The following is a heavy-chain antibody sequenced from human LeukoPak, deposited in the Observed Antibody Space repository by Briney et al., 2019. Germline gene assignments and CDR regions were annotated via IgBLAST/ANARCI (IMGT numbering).Heavy chain of an antibody. CDR2: ISAYNGNT. CDR3: ARDLIGYDSSGYWDWFDP. D-gene: IGHD3-22*01. V-gene: IGHV1-18*01. CDR1: GYTFTSYG. J-gene: IGHJ5*02. Sequence: ASVKVSCTASGYTFTSYGISWVRQAPGQGLEWMGWISAYNGNTNYAQKLQGRVTMTTDTSTSTAYMELRSLRSDDTAVYYCARDLIGYDSSGYWDWFDPWGQGTLVTVSS.